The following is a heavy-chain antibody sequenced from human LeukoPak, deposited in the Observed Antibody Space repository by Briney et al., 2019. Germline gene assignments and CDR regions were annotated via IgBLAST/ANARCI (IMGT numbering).Heavy chain of an antibody. D-gene: IGHD6-19*01. CDR2: ITSKPNSYAT. Sequence: GESLTLSCAVSGVTISSSVMHWVRQPSGKGLEWVGRITSKPNSYATVYAASVKGKYTISSDESKNTAYVQMNNLKTEDPAVYYCTSGSGWYSPDYWGQGTLVTVSS. V-gene: IGHV3-73*01. CDR3: TSGSGWYSPDY. J-gene: IGHJ4*02. CDR1: GVTISSSV.